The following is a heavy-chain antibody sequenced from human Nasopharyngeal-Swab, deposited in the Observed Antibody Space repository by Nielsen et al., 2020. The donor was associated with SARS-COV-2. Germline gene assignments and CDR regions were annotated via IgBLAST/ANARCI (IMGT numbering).Heavy chain of an antibody. CDR1: GFTFSDYY. V-gene: IGHV3-11*04. J-gene: IGHJ4*02. CDR2: ISSSGSTI. D-gene: IGHD5-18*01. CDR3: ARPRGYSYGYPPDY. Sequence: GESLKISCAASGFTFSDYYMSWIRQAPGKGLEWVSYISSSGSTIYYADSVKGRFTISRGNAKNSLYLQMNSLRAEDTAVYYCARPRGYSYGYPPDYWGQGTLVTVSS.